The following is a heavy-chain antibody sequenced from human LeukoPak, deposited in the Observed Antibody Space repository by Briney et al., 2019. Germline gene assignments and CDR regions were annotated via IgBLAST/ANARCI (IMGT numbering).Heavy chain of an antibody. CDR3: ARGGYDSGSYYKGPLYYFDY. CDR2: ISYDGSNK. D-gene: IGHD3-10*01. CDR1: GFTFSSYG. J-gene: IGHJ4*02. V-gene: IGHV3-30*03. Sequence: PGGSLRLSCAASGFTFSSYGMHWVRQAPGKGVEWVAVISYDGSNKYYADSVKGRFTISRDNSKNTLYLQMNSLRAEDTAVYYCARGGYDSGSYYKGPLYYFDYWGQGTLVTVSS.